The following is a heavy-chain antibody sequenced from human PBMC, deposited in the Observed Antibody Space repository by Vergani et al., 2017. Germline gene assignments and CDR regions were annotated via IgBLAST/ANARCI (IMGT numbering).Heavy chain of an antibody. V-gene: IGHV3-30*02. J-gene: IGHJ5*01. CDR3: ARARCIETCYMANWLDS. D-gene: IGHD5-24*01. CDR1: GFTFTNYG. Sequence: QVQLVESGGGVVQPGGSLRLSCAASGFTFTNYGMHWVRQAPGKGLEWVAFTRYDGIVEYYGDSVRGRVTISRDNAQNTLYLQMNSLRVEDTGVYYCARARCIETCYMANWLDSWGQGTLVTVSS. CDR2: TRYDGIVE.